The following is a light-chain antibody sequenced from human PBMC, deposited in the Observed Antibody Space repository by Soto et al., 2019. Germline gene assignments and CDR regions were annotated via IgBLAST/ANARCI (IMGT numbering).Light chain of an antibody. Sequence: DIPMTQSPSSLSASAGDRVTITCRASQSIASYLNWYQQKPGKAPKILIYAASSLQSGVPSRFSGSGSGTDFTLTISSLQPEDVATYYCQQSYSTPWTFGQGTKVDIK. J-gene: IGKJ1*01. V-gene: IGKV1-39*01. CDR1: QSIASY. CDR2: AAS. CDR3: QQSYSTPWT.